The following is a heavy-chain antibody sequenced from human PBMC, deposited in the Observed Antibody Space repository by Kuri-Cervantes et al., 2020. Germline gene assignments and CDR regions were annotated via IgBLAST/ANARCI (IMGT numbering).Heavy chain of an antibody. CDR1: GFTYSSYA. CDR3: ARGRRYSGYEDYFDY. CDR2: ISGSGGST. V-gene: IGHV3-23*01. J-gene: IGHJ4*02. D-gene: IGHD5-12*01. Sequence: GSLKISCAASGFTYSSYAMSWVRQAPGKGLEWVSAISGSGGSTYYADSVKGRFTISRDNSKNTLYLQMNSLRAEDTAVYYCARGRRYSGYEDYFDYWGQGTLVTVSS.